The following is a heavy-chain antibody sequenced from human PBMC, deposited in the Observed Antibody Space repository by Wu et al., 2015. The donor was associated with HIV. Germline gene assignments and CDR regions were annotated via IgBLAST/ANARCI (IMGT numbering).Heavy chain of an antibody. Sequence: QVQLVQSGAEVKKPGASVKVSCKASGYTFISYGIYWVRQAPGQGLEWMGIINPSSAYATYAQKFQDRITMTRDTSTSTVYMELISLSSEDTAVYYCTTGGESDIPPTYYMDVWGKGTTVTVSS. V-gene: IGHV1-46*03. CDR2: INPSSAYA. J-gene: IGHJ6*03. CDR3: TTGGESDIPPTYYMDV. CDR1: GYTFISYG. D-gene: IGHD2-21*01.